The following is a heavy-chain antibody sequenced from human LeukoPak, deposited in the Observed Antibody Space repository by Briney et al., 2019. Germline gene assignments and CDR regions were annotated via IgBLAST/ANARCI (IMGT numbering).Heavy chain of an antibody. CDR1: GGSISSYS. D-gene: IGHD3-22*01. CDR3: ARVGYYYDSSGYFMPDY. J-gene: IGHJ4*02. Sequence: PSETLSLTCTVSGGSISSYSWSWIRQPAGKGLEWIGRIYRGGSTNNNPSLKSRVTISVDTSKNQFSLKLSSVTAADTAVYYCARVGYYYDSSGYFMPDYWGQGTLVTVSS. V-gene: IGHV4-4*07. CDR2: IYRGGST.